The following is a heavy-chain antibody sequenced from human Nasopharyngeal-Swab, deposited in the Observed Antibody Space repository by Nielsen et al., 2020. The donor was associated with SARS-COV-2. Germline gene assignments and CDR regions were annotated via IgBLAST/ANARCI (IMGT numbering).Heavy chain of an antibody. V-gene: IGHV4-39*01. CDR1: GDSIAYSTFY. CDR2: IYYNGNT. CDR3: ARGYGSFPYYFDH. Sequence: GSLRLSCTVSGDSIAYSTFYWGWIRQPPGKGLEWIGNIYYNGNTYQNPSLKSRLTISVDKSKNQFSLKLNSVTATDTAVYYCARGYGSFPYYFDHWGQGTLVTVSS. J-gene: IGHJ4*02. D-gene: IGHD1-26*01.